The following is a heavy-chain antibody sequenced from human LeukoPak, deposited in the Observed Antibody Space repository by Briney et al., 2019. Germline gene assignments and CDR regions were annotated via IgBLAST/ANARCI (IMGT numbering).Heavy chain of an antibody. CDR2: IKQDGSEK. V-gene: IGHV3-7*03. Sequence: PGGSLRLSCAASGFTFSSYWMSWVRQAPGKGLEWVANIKQDGSEKYYVDSVKGRFTISRDNAKNSLYLQMNSLRAEDTAVYYCAKDRQRVSMNIVLVPYYDYWGQGTLVIVSS. D-gene: IGHD5-12*01. CDR1: GFTFSSYW. CDR3: AKDRQRVSMNIVLVPYYDY. J-gene: IGHJ4*02.